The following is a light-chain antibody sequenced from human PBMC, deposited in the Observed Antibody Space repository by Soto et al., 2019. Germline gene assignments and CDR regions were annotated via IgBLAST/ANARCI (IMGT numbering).Light chain of an antibody. Sequence: EVVLTQSPGTLSLSPGERATLSCRASQSVSRRYLAWYQQKPGQAPRLLIFGPSSRATGIPDRFSGSGSGTDFTLTISSQEPEDFAVYYCLQYDTSPPRYTFGQGTKLEIK. V-gene: IGKV3-20*01. CDR3: LQYDTSPPRYT. CDR1: QSVSRRY. CDR2: GPS. J-gene: IGKJ2*01.